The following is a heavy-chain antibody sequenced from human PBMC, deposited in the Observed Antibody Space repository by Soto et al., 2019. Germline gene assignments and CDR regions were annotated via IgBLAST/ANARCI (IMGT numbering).Heavy chain of an antibody. V-gene: IGHV6-1*01. D-gene: IGHD1-1*01. Sequence: QSQTLSLTCAISGDSVSSNSAAWNWIRQSPSRGLEWLGRTYYRSKWYNDYAVSVKSRITITPDTSKNQFSLQLNSVTPEDTAVYYCARGEWYNWNEEDYGMDVWGQGTTVTVSS. CDR1: GDSVSSNSAA. CDR2: TYYRSKWYN. J-gene: IGHJ6*02. CDR3: ARGEWYNWNEEDYGMDV.